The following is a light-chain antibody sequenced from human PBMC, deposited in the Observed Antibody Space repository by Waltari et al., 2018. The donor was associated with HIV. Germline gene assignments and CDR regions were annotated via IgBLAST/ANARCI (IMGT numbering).Light chain of an antibody. Sequence: EILMTHSPATLSVSPWESATLSCRASQSVNSNLAWYQQKPGQTPRLLIYGTSTRATDIPARFSGSGSGTEFTLTISSLQSEDFAVYYCHHYNNWRETFGQGTKVEIK. CDR3: HHYNNWRET. J-gene: IGKJ1*01. V-gene: IGKV3-15*01. CDR1: QSVNSN. CDR2: GTS.